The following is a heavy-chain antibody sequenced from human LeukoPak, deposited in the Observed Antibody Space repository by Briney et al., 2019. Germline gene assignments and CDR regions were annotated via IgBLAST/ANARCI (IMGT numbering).Heavy chain of an antibody. CDR2: INTNTGNP. CDR3: ARAAYSYGSQLFDY. Sequence: EASVKVSCKASGYTFTSYAMNWVRQAPGQGLEWMGWINTNTGNPTYAQGFTGRFVFSLDTSVSTAYLQISSLKAEDTAVYYCARAAYSYGSQLFDYWGQGTLVTVSS. V-gene: IGHV7-4-1*02. CDR1: GYTFTSYA. D-gene: IGHD5-18*01. J-gene: IGHJ4*02.